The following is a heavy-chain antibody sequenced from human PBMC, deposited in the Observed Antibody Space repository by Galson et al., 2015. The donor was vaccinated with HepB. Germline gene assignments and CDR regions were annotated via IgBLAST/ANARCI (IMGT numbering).Heavy chain of an antibody. D-gene: IGHD5-18*01. CDR3: ARGEKKDTAMVKHY. Sequence: SVKVSCKASGGTFSSYAISWVRQAPGQGLEWMGRIIPILGIANYAQKFQGRVTMTRDTSTSTVYMELSSLRSEDTAVYYCARGEKKDTAMVKHYWGQGTLVTVSS. CDR1: GGTFSSYA. J-gene: IGHJ4*02. V-gene: IGHV1-69*04. CDR2: IIPILGIA.